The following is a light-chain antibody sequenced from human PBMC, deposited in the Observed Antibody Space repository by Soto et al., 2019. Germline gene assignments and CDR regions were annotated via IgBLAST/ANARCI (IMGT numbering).Light chain of an antibody. CDR2: YNS. Sequence: SYELTQPPSVSVAPGETARITCGGNNIGSKSVHWYQHKPGQAPVLVIYYNSDRPSGIPERFSGSNSGNTATLTISRVEAGDEADYYCQVWDSSSYAVFGGGTKLTVL. CDR1: NIGSKS. J-gene: IGLJ2*01. V-gene: IGLV3-21*04. CDR3: QVWDSSSYAV.